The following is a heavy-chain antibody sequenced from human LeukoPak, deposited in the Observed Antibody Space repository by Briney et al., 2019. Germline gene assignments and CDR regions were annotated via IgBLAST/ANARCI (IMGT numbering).Heavy chain of an antibody. J-gene: IGHJ6*03. CDR1: GGSISSYY. D-gene: IGHD3-3*01. CDR2: IYYSGST. CDR3: ARGVEWLSKNYYHYYYMDL. Sequence: PSETLSLTCTDSGGSISSYYWRCIRQPPGKVLEWIEYIYYSGSTNYNSSLKSRATISVDTSKNQFSLKLSSVTAADTAVYYCARGVEWLSKNYYHYYYMDLWGKGTTVTVSS. V-gene: IGHV4-59*01.